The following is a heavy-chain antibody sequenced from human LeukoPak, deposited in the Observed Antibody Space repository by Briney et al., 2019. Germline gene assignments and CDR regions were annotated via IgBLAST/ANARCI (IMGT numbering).Heavy chain of an antibody. CDR1: GFTFSSYG. D-gene: IGHD1-26*01. Sequence: GGTLRLSCAASGFTFSSYGMSWVRQAPGKGLEWVSAISGSGGSTYYADSAKGRFTISRDDSKNTLYLEMNSLRAEDTAVYYCAILVGTTRGYWGQGTLVTVSS. J-gene: IGHJ4*02. V-gene: IGHV3-23*01. CDR3: AILVGTTRGY. CDR2: ISGSGGST.